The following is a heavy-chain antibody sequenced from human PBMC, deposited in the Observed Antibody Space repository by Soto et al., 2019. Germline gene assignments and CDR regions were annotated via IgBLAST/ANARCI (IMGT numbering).Heavy chain of an antibody. CDR1: GFTFSSYG. CDR3: ARWSRYYDILTGYSHDAFDI. J-gene: IGHJ3*02. V-gene: IGHV3-33*01. Sequence: GGSLRLSCAASGFTFSSYGMHWVRQAPGKGLEWVAVIWYDGSNKYYADSVKGRFTIPRDNSKNTLYLQMNSLRAEDTAVYYCARWSRYYDILTGYSHDAFDIWGQGTMVTVSS. D-gene: IGHD3-9*01. CDR2: IWYDGSNK.